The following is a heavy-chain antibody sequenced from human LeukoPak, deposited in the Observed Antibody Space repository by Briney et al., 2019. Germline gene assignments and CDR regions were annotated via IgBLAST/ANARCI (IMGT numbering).Heavy chain of an antibody. Sequence: SQTLSLTCAISGDSVSSNSAAWNWIRQSPSRGLEWLGGTYYRSKWYNDYAVSVKSRITINPDTSKNQFSLQLNSVTPEDTAVYYCARDPSAGYCSGGSCRFDYWGQGTLVTVSS. CDR3: ARDPSAGYCSGGSCRFDY. D-gene: IGHD2-15*01. V-gene: IGHV6-1*01. J-gene: IGHJ4*02. CDR2: TYYRSKWYN. CDR1: GDSVSSNSAA.